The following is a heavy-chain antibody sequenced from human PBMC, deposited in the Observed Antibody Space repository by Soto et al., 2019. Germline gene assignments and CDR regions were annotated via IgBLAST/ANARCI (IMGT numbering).Heavy chain of an antibody. V-gene: IGHV4-59*01. Sequence: SETLSHTCTFSGCSIRNYYWRWIRQPPGRGLEWIGFFYNGGTTNYNPSLKSRVTLSGDTSKNQFFLNLMSVTAADTAVYFCARDDSGRPATYWGQGILVTVSS. D-gene: IGHD3-10*01. J-gene: IGHJ4*02. CDR1: GCSIRNYY. CDR2: FYNGGTT. CDR3: ARDDSGRPATY.